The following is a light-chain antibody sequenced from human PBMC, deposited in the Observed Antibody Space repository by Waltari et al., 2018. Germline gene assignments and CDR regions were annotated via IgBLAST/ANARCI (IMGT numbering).Light chain of an antibody. V-gene: IGKV1-12*01. CDR3: QQAKTFPLT. CDR1: QAISSW. Sequence: DIQMTQSPSSVSASVGDTVAITCRSSQAISSWLAWYQQKPGKAPELLIYAASSLQSGVPSRFSGSGSRTDFTLTITSLQPEDFAIYYCQQAKTFPLTFGGGTKVEIK. CDR2: AAS. J-gene: IGKJ4*01.